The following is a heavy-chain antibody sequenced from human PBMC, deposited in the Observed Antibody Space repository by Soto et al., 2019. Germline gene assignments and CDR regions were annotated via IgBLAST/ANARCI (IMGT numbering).Heavy chain of an antibody. CDR2: INHSGST. Sequence: PSETLSLTCAVYGGSFRGYYWSWIRQPPGKGLEWIGEINHSGSTNYDPSLKSRVTISVDTSKNQFSLKLSSVTAADTAVYYCARGGRWIQLWSLDYWGQGTLVTVSS. CDR3: ARGGRWIQLWSLDY. J-gene: IGHJ4*02. CDR1: GGSFRGYY. V-gene: IGHV4-34*01. D-gene: IGHD5-18*01.